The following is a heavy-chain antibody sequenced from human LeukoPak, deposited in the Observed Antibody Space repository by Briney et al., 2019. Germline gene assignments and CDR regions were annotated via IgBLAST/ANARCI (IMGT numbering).Heavy chain of an antibody. CDR3: AGDNGISIFGVVNY. Sequence: GGSLRLSCAASGFTFSSYAMHWVRQAPGKGLEGVALISYDGSNKYYADSVKGRFTISRDNSKNTLYLQMNSLRVEDTAVYYCAGDNGISIFGVVNYWGQGTLVTVSS. D-gene: IGHD3-3*01. J-gene: IGHJ4*02. CDR2: ISYDGSNK. CDR1: GFTFSSYA. V-gene: IGHV3-30*04.